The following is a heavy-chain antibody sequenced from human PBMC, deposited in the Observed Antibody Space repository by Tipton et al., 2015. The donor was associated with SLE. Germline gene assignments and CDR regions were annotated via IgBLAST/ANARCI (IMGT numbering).Heavy chain of an antibody. J-gene: IGHJ5*02. D-gene: IGHD3-10*01. Sequence: TLSLTCTVSGGSISSGSYYWSWIRQPAGKGLEWIGRIYTSGSTNYNPSLKSRVTISVDTSKNQFSLKLGSVTAADTAVYYCARESPRGTMVRGVIGWFDPWGQGTLVTVSS. CDR1: GGSISSGSYY. V-gene: IGHV4-61*02. CDR3: ARESPRGTMVRGVIGWFDP. CDR2: IYTSGST.